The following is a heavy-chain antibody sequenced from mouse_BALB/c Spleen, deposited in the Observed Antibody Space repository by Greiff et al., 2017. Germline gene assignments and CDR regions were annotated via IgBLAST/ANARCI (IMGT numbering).Heavy chain of an antibody. J-gene: IGHJ4*01. CDR2: IDPANGNT. Sequence: DVQLQESGAELVKPGASVKLSCTASGFNIKDTYMHWVKQRPEQGLEWIGRIDPANGNTKYDPKFQGKATITADTSSNTAYLQLSSLTSEDTAVYYCASPYYYGSSQNAMDYWGQGTSVTVSS. D-gene: IGHD1-1*01. V-gene: IGHV14-3*02. CDR1: GFNIKDTY. CDR3: ASPYYYGSSQNAMDY.